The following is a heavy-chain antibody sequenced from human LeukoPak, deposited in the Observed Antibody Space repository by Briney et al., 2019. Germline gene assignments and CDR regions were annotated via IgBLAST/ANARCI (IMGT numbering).Heavy chain of an antibody. Sequence: ASVKVSCKASGYTFTSYYMHWVRQAPGQGLEWMGIINPSGGSTSYAQKFQGRVTMTRDTSTSTVYMELSSLRSEDTAVYYCARVPIASIQLWLEGPFDYWGQGTLVTVSS. D-gene: IGHD5-18*01. V-gene: IGHV1-46*01. CDR3: ARVPIASIQLWLEGPFDY. CDR1: GYTFTSYY. CDR2: INPSGGST. J-gene: IGHJ4*02.